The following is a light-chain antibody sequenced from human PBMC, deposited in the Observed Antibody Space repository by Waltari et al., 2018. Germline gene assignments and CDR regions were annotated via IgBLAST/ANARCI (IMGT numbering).Light chain of an antibody. CDR3: LLSFSGTVV. CDR2: DVG. J-gene: IGLJ2*01. V-gene: IGLV7-46*01. CDR1: PGPVTARHY. Sequence: QDVVTQEPSVTVSSGGTVPLTCVSTPGPVTARHYPHWFQQKPGQAPKTLIHDVGNKHSWTPARFSASLIGGKAALTLSGAQFEDEADYYCLLSFSGTVVFGGGTRLTVL.